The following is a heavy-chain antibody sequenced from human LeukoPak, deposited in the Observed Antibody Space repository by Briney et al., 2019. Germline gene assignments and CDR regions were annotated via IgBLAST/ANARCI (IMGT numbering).Heavy chain of an antibody. J-gene: IGHJ4*02. V-gene: IGHV3-30*02. CDR3: AKEMYDYVWGSYFEN. D-gene: IGHD3-16*01. Sequence: SGGSLRLSCGASGFTFRSYGVHWVRQDPGKGLEWVAFIQKDGSNKYYGDSVKGRFTTSRDNSKNTLYLQMNSLRVEDTAVYYCAKEMYDYVWGSYFENWGQGTLVTVSS. CDR1: GFTFRSYG. CDR2: IQKDGSNK.